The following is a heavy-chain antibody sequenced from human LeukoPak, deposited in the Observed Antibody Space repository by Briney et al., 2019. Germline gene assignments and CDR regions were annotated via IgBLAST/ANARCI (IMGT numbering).Heavy chain of an antibody. CDR1: GYTFTGYY. CDR2: IDPNSGGT. Sequence: ASVKVSCKASGYTFTGYYMHWVRQAPGQGLEWMGWIDPNSGGTNYAQKFQGRVTMTRDTSISTAYMELSRLRSDDTAVYYCARVKATTVTTLLGYWGQGTLVTVSS. V-gene: IGHV1-2*02. J-gene: IGHJ4*02. CDR3: ARVKATTVTTLLGY. D-gene: IGHD4-17*01.